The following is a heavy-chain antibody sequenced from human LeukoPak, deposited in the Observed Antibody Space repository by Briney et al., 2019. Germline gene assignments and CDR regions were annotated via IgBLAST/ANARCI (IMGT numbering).Heavy chain of an antibody. Sequence: GGSLRLSCAASGFTFSSYEMNWVRQAPGKGLEWVSYISSSGSTIYYADSVKGRFTISRDNAKNTLYLQMNSLRAEDTAVYYCARDPSSGWYLKGWFDPWGQGTLVTVSS. V-gene: IGHV3-48*03. CDR1: GFTFSSYE. D-gene: IGHD6-19*01. CDR3: ARDPSSGWYLKGWFDP. CDR2: ISSSGSTI. J-gene: IGHJ5*02.